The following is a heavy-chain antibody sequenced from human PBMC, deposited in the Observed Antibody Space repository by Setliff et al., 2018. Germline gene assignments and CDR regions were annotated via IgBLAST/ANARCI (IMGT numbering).Heavy chain of an antibody. CDR1: GGSFSGYY. CDR2: INHSGST. J-gene: IGHJ4*02. D-gene: IGHD3-3*01. Sequence: KTSETLSLTCAVYGGSFSGYYWSRIRQPPGKGLEWIGEINHSGSTNYNPSLKSRVTISVDTSKNQFSLKLSSVTAADTAVYYCARVRYVFWSGSIDYWGQGTLVTVSS. V-gene: IGHV4-34*01. CDR3: ARVRYVFWSGSIDY.